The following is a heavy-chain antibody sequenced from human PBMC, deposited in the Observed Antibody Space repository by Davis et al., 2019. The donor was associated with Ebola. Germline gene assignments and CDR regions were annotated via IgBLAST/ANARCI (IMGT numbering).Heavy chain of an antibody. V-gene: IGHV1-18*04. J-gene: IGHJ4*02. CDR2: INPHNGNT. D-gene: IGHD1-1*01. CDR3: ARAQFPTTSDH. CDR1: VYTFTNYG. Sequence: SVTVSCQASVYTFTNYGFTWVRQAPGQGREWMGWINPHNGNTNYAQNVQGRVTMTTDTSTTTAYMEVGSLRSDDTAVYFCARAQFPTTSDHWGQGTLVTVSS.